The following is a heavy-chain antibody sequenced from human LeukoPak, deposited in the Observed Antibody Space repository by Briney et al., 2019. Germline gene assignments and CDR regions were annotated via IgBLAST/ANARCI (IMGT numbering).Heavy chain of an antibody. Sequence: GGSLRLSCAVSGFTVSSNYMSWVRQAPGKGLEWVSVIYSGGSTYYADSVKGRFTISRDNSKNTLYLQMNSLRDEDTAVYYCATPMRFDYWGQGTLVTVSS. CDR3: ATPMRFDY. V-gene: IGHV3-66*01. CDR2: IYSGGST. CDR1: GFTVSSNY. J-gene: IGHJ4*02.